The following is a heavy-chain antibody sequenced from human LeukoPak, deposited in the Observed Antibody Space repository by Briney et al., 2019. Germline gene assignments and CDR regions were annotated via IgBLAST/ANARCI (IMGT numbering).Heavy chain of an antibody. CDR1: GFTFSSYW. J-gene: IGHJ4*02. Sequence: GGSLRLSCAASGFTFSSYWMHWVRQAPGKGLEWVSGINWKSGDTGYAESVKGRFTISRDNAKNSLFLEMNSLRVEDTALYRCARGDGGDFWGQGTLVTVSS. V-gene: IGHV3-20*01. CDR2: INWKSGDT. D-gene: IGHD5-24*01. CDR3: ARGDGGDF.